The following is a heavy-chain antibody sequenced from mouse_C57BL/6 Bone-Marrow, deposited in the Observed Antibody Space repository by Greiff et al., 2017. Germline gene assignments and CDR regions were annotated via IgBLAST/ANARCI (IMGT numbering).Heavy chain of an antibody. J-gene: IGHJ4*01. D-gene: IGHD1-1*01. CDR2: ISSGSSTI. V-gene: IGHV5-17*01. Sequence: EVQVVESGGGLVKPGGSLKLSCAASGFPFSDFGMPWVRQAPEKGLEWVAYISSGSSTIYYADTVKGRFTISRDNAKNTLFLQMTSLRSEDTAMYYCARGTTVVAEDWYYAMDYWGQGTSVTVSS. CDR3: ARGTTVVAEDWYYAMDY. CDR1: GFPFSDFG.